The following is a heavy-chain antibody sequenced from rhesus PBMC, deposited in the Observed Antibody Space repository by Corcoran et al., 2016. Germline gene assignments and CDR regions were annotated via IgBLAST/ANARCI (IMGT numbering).Heavy chain of an antibody. V-gene: IGHV4-99*01. CDR1: GYSISSGYY. CDR2: ISGSIERT. J-gene: IGHJ6*01. CDR3: ERRGYLGRYGLDS. D-gene: IGHD7-45*01. Sequence: QVQLQESGPGLVKPSETLSLTCAVSGYSISSGYYWGLIRQPPGKGLEYIWYISGSIERTYYNPSHKDHDNISKDTAKNQFYLKLRSVAAAATAVYYCERRGYLGRYGLDSWAQGVVVTVSS.